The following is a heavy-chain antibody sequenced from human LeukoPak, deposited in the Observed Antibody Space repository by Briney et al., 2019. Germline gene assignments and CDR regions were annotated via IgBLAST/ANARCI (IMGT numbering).Heavy chain of an antibody. CDR2: MNPNSGNT. J-gene: IGHJ3*02. V-gene: IGHV1-8*03. CDR3: ARGSSWLEDDAFDI. Sequence: GASVKVSCKASGYTFTSYDINWVRQATGQGLEWMGWMNPNSGNTGYAQKFQGRVTITRNTSISTAYMELSSLRSEDTAVYYCARGSSWLEDDAFDIWGQGTMVTVSS. CDR1: GYTFTSYD. D-gene: IGHD6-13*01.